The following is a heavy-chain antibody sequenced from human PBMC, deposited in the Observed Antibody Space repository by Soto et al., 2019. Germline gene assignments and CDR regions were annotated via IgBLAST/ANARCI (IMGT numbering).Heavy chain of an antibody. CDR1: GGSFSGYY. V-gene: IGHV4-34*01. D-gene: IGHD3-9*01. CDR3: ARGDILTGYWSFYGMDV. J-gene: IGHJ6*02. Sequence: SETLSLTCAVYGGSFSGYYWSWIRQPPGKGLEWIGEINHSGSTNYNPSLKSRVTISVDTSKNQFSLKLSSVTAADTAVYYCARGDILTGYWSFYGMDVWGQGTTVTVSS. CDR2: INHSGST.